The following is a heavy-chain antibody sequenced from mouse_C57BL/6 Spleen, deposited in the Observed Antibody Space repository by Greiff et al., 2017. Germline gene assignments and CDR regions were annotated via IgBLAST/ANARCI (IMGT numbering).Heavy chain of an antibody. V-gene: IGHV1-81*01. J-gene: IGHJ1*03. D-gene: IGHD1-1*01. CDR2: IYPRSGNT. CDR1: GYTFTSYG. Sequence: VQRVESGAELARPGASVKLSCKASGYTFTSYGISWVKQRTGQGLEWIGEIYPRSGNTYYNEKFKGKATLTADKSSSTAYMELRSLTSEDSAVYFCARRRVTTVVAHWYFDVWGTGTTVTVSS. CDR3: ARRRVTTVVAHWYFDV.